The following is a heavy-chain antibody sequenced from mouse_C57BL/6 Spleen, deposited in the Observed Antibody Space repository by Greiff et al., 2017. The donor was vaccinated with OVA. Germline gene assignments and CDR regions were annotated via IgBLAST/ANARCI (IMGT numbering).Heavy chain of an antibody. D-gene: IGHD2-5*01. Sequence: QVQLQQSGPELVKPGASVKISCKASGYSFTSYYIHWVKQRPGQGLEWIGWIYPGSGNTKYNEKFKGKATLTADTSSSTASMQLSSLTSEDSAVYYCARKSNYVDCFDYWGQGTTLTVSS. CDR3: ARKSNYVDCFDY. CDR1: GYSFTSYY. J-gene: IGHJ2*01. CDR2: IYPGSGNT. V-gene: IGHV1-66*01.